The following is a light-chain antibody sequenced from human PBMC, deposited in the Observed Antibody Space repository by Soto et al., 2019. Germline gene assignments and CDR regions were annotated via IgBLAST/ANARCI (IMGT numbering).Light chain of an antibody. CDR1: SSDVGGYNS. CDR2: DVS. Sequence: QSALTQPASVSGSPGQSITISCTGTSSDVGGYNSVSWYQQHPGKAPKLMIHDVSNRPSGVSNRFSGSKSGNTASLTISGLHAEDEADYYCSSYTSSSSYVFGSGTKLTVL. J-gene: IGLJ1*01. CDR3: SSYTSSSSYV. V-gene: IGLV2-14*01.